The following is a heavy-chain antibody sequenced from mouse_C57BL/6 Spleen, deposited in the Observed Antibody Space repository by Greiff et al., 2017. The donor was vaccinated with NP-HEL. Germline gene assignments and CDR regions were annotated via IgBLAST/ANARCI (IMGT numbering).Heavy chain of an antibody. CDR1: GYTFTSYW. Sequence: VQLQQSGAELVKPGASVKLSCKASGYTFTSYWMHWVKQRPGQGLEWIGMIHPNSGSTNYNEKFKSKATLTVDKSSSTAYMPLSSLTSEDSAVYYCARYNGSSLLFDYWGQGTTLTVSS. V-gene: IGHV1-64*01. CDR3: ARYNGSSLLFDY. J-gene: IGHJ2*01. D-gene: IGHD1-1*01. CDR2: IHPNSGST.